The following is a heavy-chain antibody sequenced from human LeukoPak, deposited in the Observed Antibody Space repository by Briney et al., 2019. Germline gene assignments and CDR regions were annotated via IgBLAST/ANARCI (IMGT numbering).Heavy chain of an antibody. Sequence: GGSLRLSCAASGFTFSSYSMNWVRQAPGKGLEWVSSISSSSSYIYYADSVKGRFIISRDNAKNSLYLQMNSLRAEDTAVYYCARSSPHCSSTSCYNDAFDIWGQGTMVTVSS. V-gene: IGHV3-21*01. D-gene: IGHD2-2*02. CDR1: GFTFSSYS. J-gene: IGHJ3*02. CDR2: ISSSSSYI. CDR3: ARSSPHCSSTSCYNDAFDI.